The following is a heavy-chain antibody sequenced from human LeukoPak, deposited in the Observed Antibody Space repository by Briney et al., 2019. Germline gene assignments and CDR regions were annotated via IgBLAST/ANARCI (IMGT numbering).Heavy chain of an antibody. D-gene: IGHD6-19*01. V-gene: IGHV6-1*01. CDR1: GDSVSSNGAA. CDR3: ARALRYSSGWALDY. J-gene: IGHJ4*02. Sequence: SQTLSLTCAISGDSVSSNGAAWNRIRQSPSRGLEWLGRTYYRSKWYNDYAVSVKSRITINPDTSKNQFSLQLNSVTPEDTAVYYCARALRYSSGWALDYWGQGTLVTVSS. CDR2: TYYRSKWYN.